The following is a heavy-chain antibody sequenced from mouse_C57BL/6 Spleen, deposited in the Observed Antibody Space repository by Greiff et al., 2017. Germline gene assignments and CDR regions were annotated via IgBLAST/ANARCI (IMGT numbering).Heavy chain of an antibody. V-gene: IGHV3-6*01. CDR2: ISYDGSN. Sequence: EVQLQQSGPGLVKPSQSLSLTCSVTGYSITSGYYWNWIRQFPGNKLECMGYISYDGSNNYNPSLKNRISITRDTSKNQFFLQLNSVTTEDTATYYCARDPRLLPYAMDYWGQGTSVTVSS. CDR3: ARDPRLLPYAMDY. D-gene: IGHD2-10*01. J-gene: IGHJ4*01. CDR1: GYSITSGYY.